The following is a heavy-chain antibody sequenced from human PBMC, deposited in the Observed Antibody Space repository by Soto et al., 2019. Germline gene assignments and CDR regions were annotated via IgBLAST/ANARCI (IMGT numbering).Heavy chain of an antibody. CDR2: IYSGGST. D-gene: IGHD3-3*01. Sequence: GGSLRLSCAASGFTVSSNYMSWVRQAPGKGLEWVSVIYSGGSTYYADSVKGRFTISRDNSKNTLYLQMNSLRAEDTAVYYCAVSPYYAFWSGYSRRGYYYYYMDVWGKGTTVTVSS. CDR1: GFTVSSNY. J-gene: IGHJ6*03. CDR3: AVSPYYAFWSGYSRRGYYYYYMDV. V-gene: IGHV3-66*01.